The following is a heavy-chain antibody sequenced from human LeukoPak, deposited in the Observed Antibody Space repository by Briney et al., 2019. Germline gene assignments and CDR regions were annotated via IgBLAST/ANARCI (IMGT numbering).Heavy chain of an antibody. Sequence: GGSLRLSCAASGFTFSSYAMSWVRQTPGKGLEWVSAISGSGAGTYYADSVKGRFTISRDNSKNTLYLQMNSLRAEDTAVYYCARDLIYYFDYWGQGTLVTVSS. CDR1: GFTFSSYA. J-gene: IGHJ4*02. D-gene: IGHD2-8*01. V-gene: IGHV3-23*01. CDR2: ISGSGAGT. CDR3: ARDLIYYFDY.